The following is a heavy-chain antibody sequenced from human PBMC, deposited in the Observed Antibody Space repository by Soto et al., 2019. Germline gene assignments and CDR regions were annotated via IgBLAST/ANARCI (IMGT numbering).Heavy chain of an antibody. CDR1: GFTFDDYA. V-gene: IGHV3-9*01. CDR2: ISWNSGSI. J-gene: IGHJ6*02. D-gene: IGHD6-6*01. CDR3: AKDKRIGIAARRPKIYYYYGMDV. Sequence: GGSLRLSCAASGFTFDDYAMHWVRQAPGKGLEWVSGISWNSGSIGYADSVKGRFTISRDNAKNSLYLQVNSLRAEDTALYYCAKDKRIGIAARRPKIYYYYGMDVWGQGTTVTVSS.